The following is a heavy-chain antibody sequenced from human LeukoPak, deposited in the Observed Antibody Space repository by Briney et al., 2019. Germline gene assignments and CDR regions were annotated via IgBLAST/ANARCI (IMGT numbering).Heavy chain of an antibody. Sequence: PSETLSLTCTVSGDAITSDKYYWGWIRQPPGKGLEWIGYIYYSGSTNYNPSLKSRVTISVDTSKNQFSLKLSSVTAADTAVYYCARGRYYGSGSYQEDDYWGQGTLVTVSS. J-gene: IGHJ4*02. CDR2: IYYSGST. CDR3: ARGRYYGSGSYQEDDY. V-gene: IGHV4-61*01. CDR1: GDAITSDKYY. D-gene: IGHD3-10*01.